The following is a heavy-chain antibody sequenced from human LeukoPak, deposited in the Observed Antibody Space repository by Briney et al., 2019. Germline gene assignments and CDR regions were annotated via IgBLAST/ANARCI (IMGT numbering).Heavy chain of an antibody. Sequence: SETLSLTCTVSGGSISSYYWSWIRQPAGKGLEWIGRIYTSGSTNYNPSLKSRVTMSVGTSKNQFSLKLSSVTAADTAVYYCAARPARYYGSGSHAFDYWGQGTLVTVSS. CDR2: IYTSGST. V-gene: IGHV4-4*07. CDR1: GGSISSYY. J-gene: IGHJ4*02. D-gene: IGHD3-10*01. CDR3: AARPARYYGSGSHAFDY.